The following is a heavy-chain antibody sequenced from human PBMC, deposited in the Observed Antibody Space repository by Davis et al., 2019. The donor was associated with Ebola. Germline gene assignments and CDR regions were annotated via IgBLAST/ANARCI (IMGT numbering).Heavy chain of an antibody. CDR3: AKDRSRWDSRTDVFDM. J-gene: IGHJ3*02. CDR1: GFTFDDYA. CDR2: ISDSGAFT. V-gene: IGHV3-23*01. Sequence: GESLKISCAASGFTFDDYAMTWVRQAPGKGLEWVSLISDSGAFTYYAESVQGRFTISRDNSKNTLYLQMNSLRAEDTAVYYCAKDRSRWDSRTDVFDMWGQGTMVTVSS. D-gene: IGHD1-26*01.